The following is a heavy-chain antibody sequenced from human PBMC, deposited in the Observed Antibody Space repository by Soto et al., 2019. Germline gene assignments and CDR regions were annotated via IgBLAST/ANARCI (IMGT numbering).Heavy chain of an antibody. CDR1: GGTFSSYR. CDR2: IVPIYRTA. Sequence: QVQLVQSGAEVKKPGSSVKVSCKASGGTFSSYRINWVRQAPGQGLEWVGGIVPIYRTADYAQKFQGRVTITADESARTSYKELRSLKSQDTAVYYCAKVTKRAAAGRYEYYKYGMDVWGQGTTVTVSS. V-gene: IGHV1-69*01. D-gene: IGHD6-13*01. CDR3: AKVTKRAAAGRYEYYKYGMDV. J-gene: IGHJ6*02.